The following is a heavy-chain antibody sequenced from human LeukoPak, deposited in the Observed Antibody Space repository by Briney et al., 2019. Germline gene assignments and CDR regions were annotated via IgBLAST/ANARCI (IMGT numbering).Heavy chain of an antibody. D-gene: IGHD3-22*01. CDR1: GFTFSSYA. Sequence: GGSLRLSCAASGFTFSSYAMHWVRQAPGKGLEWVAVISYDGSNKYYADSVKGRFTISRDNSKNTLYLQMNSLRAEHTAVYYCAREEGDYYDSSGYPDYWGQGTLVTVSS. CDR3: AREEGDYYDSSGYPDY. V-gene: IGHV3-30-3*01. J-gene: IGHJ4*02. CDR2: ISYDGSNK.